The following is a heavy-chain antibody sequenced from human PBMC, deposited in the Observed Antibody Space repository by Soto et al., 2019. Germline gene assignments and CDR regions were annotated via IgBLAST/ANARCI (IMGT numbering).Heavy chain of an antibody. J-gene: IGHJ4*02. V-gene: IGHV1-18*01. D-gene: IGHD6-13*01. CDR3: ARALPYSSSGDS. CDR1: GYTFTTYG. CDR2: ISASNGNI. Sequence: ASVKVSCKASGYTFTTYGISWVRQAPGQGLEWMGWISASNGNIYYGQKFQGRVTMTTDSFTSTAYMELSSLTSDDTAVYYCARALPYSSSGDSWGRGTLVTGSS.